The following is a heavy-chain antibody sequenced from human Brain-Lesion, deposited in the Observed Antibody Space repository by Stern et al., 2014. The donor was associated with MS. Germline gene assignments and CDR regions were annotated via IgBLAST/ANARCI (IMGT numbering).Heavy chain of an antibody. CDR2: IWPGDSDT. CDR3: ARRGDSSSSGFDY. J-gene: IGHJ4*02. CDR1: GYRFTSNW. D-gene: IGHD6-6*01. Sequence: VQLVQSGAEVKKPGESLKISCKGSGYRFTSNWIGWVRQMPGQGLEWMGIIWPGDSDTRYSPSLQGQVTISADKSISTAYLQWSSLQASDTAMYYCARRGDSSSSGFDYWGQGTLVIVSS. V-gene: IGHV5-51*01.